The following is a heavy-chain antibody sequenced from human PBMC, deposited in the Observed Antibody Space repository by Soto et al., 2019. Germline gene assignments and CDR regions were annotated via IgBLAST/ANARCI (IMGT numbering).Heavy chain of an antibody. D-gene: IGHD6-19*01. V-gene: IGHV3-23*01. Sequence: GGSLRLSCAASGYTFSSYAMSWVRQAPGKGLEWVSSISGSGATTYYADSVKGRFTISRDNSKNTVYLQMNGLGAEDTAVYYCAKGRIAVAPGSFWGQGTLVTVSS. J-gene: IGHJ4*02. CDR2: ISGSGATT. CDR1: GYTFSSYA. CDR3: AKGRIAVAPGSF.